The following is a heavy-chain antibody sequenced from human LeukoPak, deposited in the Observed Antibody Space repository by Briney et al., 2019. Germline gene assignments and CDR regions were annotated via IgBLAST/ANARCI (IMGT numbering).Heavy chain of an antibody. CDR1: GFTFNNYA. Sequence: PGGSLRLSCAASGFTFNNYAMTWVRQAPGKGLEWVSVISGDGFTPYSADSVKGRFPISRDNSKNTLFLQMDSLRGEDTAVYVCARCPGLNYFDSWGQGTLVTVSS. CDR3: ARCPGLNYFDS. J-gene: IGHJ4*02. V-gene: IGHV3-23*01. CDR2: ISGDGFTP. D-gene: IGHD3/OR15-3a*01.